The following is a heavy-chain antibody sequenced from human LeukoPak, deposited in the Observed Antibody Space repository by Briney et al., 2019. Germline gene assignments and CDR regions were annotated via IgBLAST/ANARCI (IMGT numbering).Heavy chain of an antibody. CDR1: GYTFTSYG. CDR3: AKTRQGYASGSYYSYMDV. V-gene: IGHV1-18*01. Sequence: ASVKVSCKASGYTFTSYGISWVRQAPGQGLEWMGWITADNGNTNYAQKLQGRVTMTTDTSTSTAYMELRSLRSDDTAVYYCAKTRQGYASGSYYSYMDVWGKGTTVTVSS. D-gene: IGHD3-10*01. CDR2: ITADNGNT. J-gene: IGHJ6*03.